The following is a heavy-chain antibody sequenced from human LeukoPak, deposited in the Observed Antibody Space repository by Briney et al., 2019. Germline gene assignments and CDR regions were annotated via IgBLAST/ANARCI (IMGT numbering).Heavy chain of an antibody. D-gene: IGHD3-10*01. CDR1: RYNLTDYY. CDR3: ARDITMVPYYYMDV. J-gene: IGHJ6*03. CDR2: INPNSGGT. V-gene: IGHV1-2*02. Sequence: ASVKVSCKASRYNLTDYYMHWVRQAPGQGLEWMGWINPNSGGTNYAQKFQGRVTMTRDTSISTAYMELSRLRSDDTAVYYCARDITMVPYYYMDVWGKGTTVTVSS.